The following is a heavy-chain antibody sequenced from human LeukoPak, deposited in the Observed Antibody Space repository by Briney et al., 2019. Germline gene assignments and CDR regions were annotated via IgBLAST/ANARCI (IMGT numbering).Heavy chain of an antibody. CDR2: ISFDGSNK. CDR3: AKDQLYRSSTSCYRFYGMDV. D-gene: IGHD2-2*02. CDR1: GFTFSSYG. V-gene: IGHV3-30*18. Sequence: PGGSLRLSCAASGFTFSSYGMHWVRQAPGKGLEWVAMISFDGSNKYYADSVKGRFTISRDTSENTLYVQMNSLRVEDTAVYFCAKDQLYRSSTSCYRFYGMDVWGQGTTVTVSS. J-gene: IGHJ6*02.